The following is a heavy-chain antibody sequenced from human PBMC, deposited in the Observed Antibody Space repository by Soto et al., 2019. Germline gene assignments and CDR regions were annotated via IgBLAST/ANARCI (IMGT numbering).Heavy chain of an antibody. J-gene: IGHJ4*02. Sequence: PSETLSLTCAVYGGSFSGYYWSWIRQPPGKGLEWIGEINHSGSTNYSPSLKSRVTISVDTSKNQFSLKLSSVTAADTAVYYCARGPTRDCGGDCYYDYWGQGTLVTVSS. CDR2: INHSGST. D-gene: IGHD2-21*02. V-gene: IGHV4-34*01. CDR1: GGSFSGYY. CDR3: ARGPTRDCGGDCYYDY.